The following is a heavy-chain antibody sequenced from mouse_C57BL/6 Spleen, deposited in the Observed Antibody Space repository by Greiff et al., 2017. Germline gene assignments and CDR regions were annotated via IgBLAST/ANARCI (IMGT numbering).Heavy chain of an antibody. J-gene: IGHJ2*01. CDR2: INPNNGGT. V-gene: IGHV1-22*01. CDR3: ARSGYYGRGNSFDY. D-gene: IGHD1-1*01. Sequence: SGPELVKPGASVKMSCKASGYTFTDYNMHWVKQSHGKSLEWIGYINPNNGGTSYNQKFKGKATLTVNKSSSTAYMELRSLTSEDSAVYYCARSGYYGRGNSFDYWGQGTTLTVSS. CDR1: GYTFTDYN.